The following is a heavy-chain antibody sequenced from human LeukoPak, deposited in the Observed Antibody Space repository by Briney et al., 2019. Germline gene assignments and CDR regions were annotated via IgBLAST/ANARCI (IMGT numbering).Heavy chain of an antibody. J-gene: IGHJ6*02. V-gene: IGHV3-11*01. D-gene: IGHD3-16*01. Sequence: GGSLRLSCAASGFTFSDYYMSWLRQAPGKGLECVSYISPSGTTIYYADSVKGRFTISRDNAKNSLSLQMNSLRVEDTAVYFCARGGGLDVWGQGATVTVSS. CDR1: GFTFSDYY. CDR2: ISPSGTTI. CDR3: ARGGGLDV.